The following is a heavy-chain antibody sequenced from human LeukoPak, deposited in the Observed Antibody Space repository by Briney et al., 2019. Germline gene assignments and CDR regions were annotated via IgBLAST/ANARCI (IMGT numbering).Heavy chain of an antibody. Sequence: SETLSLTCTVSGGSISSGDYYWSWIRQPPGKGLEWIGYIYYSGSTYYNPSLKSRVTISVDTSKSQFSLKLSSVTAADTAVYYCARLGGATVTTHNFDYWGQGTLVTVSS. CDR2: IYYSGST. CDR3: ARLGGATVTTHNFDY. CDR1: GGSISSGDYY. J-gene: IGHJ4*02. V-gene: IGHV4-30-4*08. D-gene: IGHD4-17*01.